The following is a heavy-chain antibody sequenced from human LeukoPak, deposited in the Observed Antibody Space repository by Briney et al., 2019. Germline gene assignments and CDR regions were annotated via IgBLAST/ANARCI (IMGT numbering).Heavy chain of an antibody. CDR3: ARWMDYGDYYWFDP. V-gene: IGHV3-30*02. D-gene: IGHD4-17*01. CDR1: GFTFNNYG. CDR2: IRYEGNEK. J-gene: IGHJ5*02. Sequence: GGSLRLSCAASGFTFNNYGMHWVRQAPGKGLEWVAFIRYEGNEKYYADSVKGRFTISRDNSKNTLYLEMNSLRAEDTAVYYCARWMDYGDYYWFDPWGQGTLVTVSS.